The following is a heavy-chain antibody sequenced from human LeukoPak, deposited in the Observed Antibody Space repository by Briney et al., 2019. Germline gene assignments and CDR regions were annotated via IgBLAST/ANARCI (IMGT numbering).Heavy chain of an antibody. CDR3: ATTERRGSRNNWFDR. V-gene: IGHV1-18*01. D-gene: IGHD2-2*01. CDR1: GYNFRNYG. CDR2: ISGANGNT. Sequence: ASVKVSCKTSGYNFRNYGINWVRQAPGQGLEWMGWISGANGNTDYAQNVQGRVTMITDPSTSTAFMELRSLRSDDTAVYYCATTERRGSRNNWFDRWGQGTLVTVSS. J-gene: IGHJ5*02.